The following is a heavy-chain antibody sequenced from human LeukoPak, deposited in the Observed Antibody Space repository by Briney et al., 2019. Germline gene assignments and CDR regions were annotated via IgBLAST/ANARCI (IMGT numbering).Heavy chain of an antibody. CDR3: AKAIVLMANFDY. D-gene: IGHD2-8*01. CDR2: IYSGGNT. CDR1: GFTVSSNS. J-gene: IGHJ4*02. Sequence: GGSLRLSCTVSGFTVSSNSMSWVRQAPGKGLEWVSFIYSGGNTHYSDSVKGRFTISRDNSKNTLYLQMNSLRAEDTAVYYCAKAIVLMANFDYWGQGTLVTVSS. V-gene: IGHV3-53*01.